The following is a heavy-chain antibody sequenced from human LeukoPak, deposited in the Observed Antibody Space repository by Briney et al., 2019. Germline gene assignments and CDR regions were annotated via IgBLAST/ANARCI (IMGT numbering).Heavy chain of an antibody. D-gene: IGHD3-22*01. Sequence: ASVKVSCKDSGYSLTELSMHWVRQAPGKGLEWMGGFDPEDGETIYAQKFQGRVTMTEDTSTDTAYMELSSLRSEDTAVYYCATPEGGYYDSSGYFPPYYWGQGTLVTVSS. CDR1: GYSLTELS. J-gene: IGHJ4*02. CDR3: ATPEGGYYDSSGYFPPYY. CDR2: FDPEDGET. V-gene: IGHV1-24*01.